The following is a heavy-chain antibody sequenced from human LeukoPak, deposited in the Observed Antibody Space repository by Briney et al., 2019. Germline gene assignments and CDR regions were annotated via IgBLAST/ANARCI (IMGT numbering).Heavy chain of an antibody. V-gene: IGHV3-23*01. CDR3: ATRDIVVVPAATHGAFDI. D-gene: IGHD2-2*01. Sequence: GGSLRLSCAASGFTFSSYAMSWVRQAPGKGLEWVSAISGSGGSTYYAGSVKGRFTISRDNSKNTLYLQMNSLRAEDTAVHYCATRDIVVVPAATHGAFDIWGQGTMVTVSS. CDR2: ISGSGGST. CDR1: GFTFSSYA. J-gene: IGHJ3*02.